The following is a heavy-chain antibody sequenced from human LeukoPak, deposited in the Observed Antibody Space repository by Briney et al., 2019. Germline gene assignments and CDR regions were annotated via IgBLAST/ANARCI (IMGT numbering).Heavy chain of an antibody. D-gene: IGHD4-17*01. CDR1: GFTFSSFW. V-gene: IGHV3-7*05. CDR3: ARGTTTGD. J-gene: IGHJ4*02. CDR2: IKHDGSEK. Sequence: PGGSLRLSCAASGFTFSSFWMNWVRQAPGKGLEWVANIKHDGSEKYYVDSVKGRFTISRDNAKSSLFLQMNSLRVEDTAVYYCARGTTTGDWGQGTLVTVSS.